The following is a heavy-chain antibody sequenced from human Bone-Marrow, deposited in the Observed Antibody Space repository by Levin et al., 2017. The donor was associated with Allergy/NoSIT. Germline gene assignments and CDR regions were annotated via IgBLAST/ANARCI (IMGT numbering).Heavy chain of an antibody. Sequence: GGSLRLSCAASGFTFSSYTMGWVRQAPGKGLEWVSTISHNGGRIYYADSVKGRFSISRDYSKGTLYLQMDSLGAEDTALYYCAKSLQDRADVYHSTSVSDWGQGTLVTVSS. D-gene: IGHD5/OR15-5a*01. V-gene: IGHV3-23*01. CDR3: AKSLQDRADVYHSTSVSD. J-gene: IGHJ4*02. CDR1: GFTFSSYT. CDR2: ISHNGGRI.